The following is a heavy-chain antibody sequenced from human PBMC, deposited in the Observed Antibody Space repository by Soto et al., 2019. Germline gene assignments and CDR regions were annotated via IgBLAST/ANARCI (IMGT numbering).Heavy chain of an antibody. J-gene: IGHJ4*02. D-gene: IGHD3-9*01. V-gene: IGHV1-58*02. CDR3: AVNYDILTGYYPLDY. CDR2: IVVGSGNT. Sequence: SVKVSCKASGFTFTSSAMQWVRQARGQRLEWIGWIVVGSGNTNYAQKFQERVTITRDMSTSTAYMELSSLRSEDTAVYYCAVNYDILTGYYPLDYWGQGTLVTVSS. CDR1: GFTFTSSA.